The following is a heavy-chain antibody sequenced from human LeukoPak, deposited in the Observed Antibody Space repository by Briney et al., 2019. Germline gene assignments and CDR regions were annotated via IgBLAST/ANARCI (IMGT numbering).Heavy chain of an antibody. V-gene: IGHV4-34*01. CDR1: GGSFSGYY. CDR3: ARDRSVTTFQEYYYYMDV. J-gene: IGHJ6*03. CDR2: INHSGST. Sequence: PSETLSLTCAVYGGSFSGYYWSWIRQPPGKGLEWIGEINHSGSTNYNPSLKSRVTISVDTSKNQFSLKLSSVTAADTAVYYCARDRSVTTFQEYYYYMDVWGKGTTVTVSS. D-gene: IGHD4-17*01.